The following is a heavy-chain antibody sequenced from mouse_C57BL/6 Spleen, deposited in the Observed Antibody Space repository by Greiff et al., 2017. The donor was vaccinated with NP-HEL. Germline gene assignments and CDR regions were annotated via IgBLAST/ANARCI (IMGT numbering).Heavy chain of an antibody. Sequence: QVQLQQPGAELVKPGASVKVSCKASGYTFTSYWMHWVKQRPGQGLEWIGRIHPSASDTNYNQKFKGKATLTGDKSSRTAYMQLVGLTSKDSAVYYCAMEVTGEDYWGQGTTLTVSS. CDR3: AMEVTGEDY. CDR2: IHPSASDT. CDR1: GYTFTSYW. V-gene: IGHV1-74*01. D-gene: IGHD4-1*01. J-gene: IGHJ2*01.